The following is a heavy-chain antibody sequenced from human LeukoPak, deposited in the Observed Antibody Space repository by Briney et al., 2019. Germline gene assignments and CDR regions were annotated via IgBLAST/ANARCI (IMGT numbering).Heavy chain of an antibody. CDR1: GGSISSYY. J-gene: IGHJ4*02. Sequence: SETLSLTCSVSGGSISSYYWSWIRQPPGKGLEWIGYIYYSGSTNYNPSLRSRVTISVDTSENQLSLKLSSVTAADTALYYCARAHTSSWYMDYWGQGTLVTVSS. CDR3: ARAHTSSWYMDY. CDR2: IYYSGST. V-gene: IGHV4-59*01. D-gene: IGHD6-13*01.